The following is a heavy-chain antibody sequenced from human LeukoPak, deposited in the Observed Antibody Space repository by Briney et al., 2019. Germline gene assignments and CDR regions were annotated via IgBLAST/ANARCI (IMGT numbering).Heavy chain of an antibody. J-gene: IGHJ6*03. D-gene: IGHD1-26*01. CDR1: VYTFTRYD. CDR2: MNPNSGNT. V-gene: IGHV1-8*03. Sequence: ASVKVSCKASVYTFTRYDINWVRQATGQGREWMGWMNPNSGNTRYAQKFQGRVTITRNTSISTAYMELSSLRSEDTAVYYCARGWRGSKRPSLWPSRKKDYYYYYYMDVWGKGTTVTVSS. CDR3: ARGWRGSKRPSLWPSRKKDYYYYYYMDV.